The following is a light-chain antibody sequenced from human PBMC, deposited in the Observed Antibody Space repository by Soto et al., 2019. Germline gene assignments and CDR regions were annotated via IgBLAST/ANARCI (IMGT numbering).Light chain of an antibody. V-gene: IGLV2-18*01. J-gene: IGLJ1*01. CDR1: SSDVGSYNR. CDR3: SLYTSSSTYV. CDR2: EVS. Sequence: QSVLTQPPSVSGSPGQSVTISCTGTSSDVGSYNRVSWYQQPPGTAPKLMIYEVSNRPSGAPDRFSGSRSGNTASLTISGLQAEDEADYYCSLYTSSSTYVFGTGTKV.